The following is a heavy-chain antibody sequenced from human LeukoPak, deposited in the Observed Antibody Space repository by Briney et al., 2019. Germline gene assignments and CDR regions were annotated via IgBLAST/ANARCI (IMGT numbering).Heavy chain of an antibody. CDR3: ARLDRGINAAHFDY. CDR2: IYHSGST. Sequence: SETLSLTCAVSGDSISSSNWWCWVRQPPGKGLEWIGEIYHSGSTNYNPSLKSRVTISVDTSKNQFSLKLSSVTAADTAVYYCARLDRGINAAHFDYWGQGTLVTVSS. V-gene: IGHV4-4*02. J-gene: IGHJ4*02. CDR1: GDSISSSNW. D-gene: IGHD6-25*01.